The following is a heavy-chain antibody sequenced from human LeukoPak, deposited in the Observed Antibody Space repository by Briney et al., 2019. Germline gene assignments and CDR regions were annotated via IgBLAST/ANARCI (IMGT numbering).Heavy chain of an antibody. D-gene: IGHD4-17*01. V-gene: IGHV1-8*01. CDR3: ARLLCDDYGDYAHFQ. CDR1: GYTYTRYY. Sequence: GPSVKLSCKASGYTYTRYYINGVPHATGQGLVWMGWMNPNSGNTGCAQKFQGRVTMTRNTSISTAYLELSSLRADDRAVYYCARLLCDDYGDYAHFQWGQGTLVTVSS. CDR2: MNPNSGNT. J-gene: IGHJ4*02.